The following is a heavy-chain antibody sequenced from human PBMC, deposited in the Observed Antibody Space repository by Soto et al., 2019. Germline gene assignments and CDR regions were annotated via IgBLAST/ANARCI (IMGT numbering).Heavy chain of an antibody. CDR3: ARASGSNIHFDY. CDR2: INTNGSST. J-gene: IGHJ4*02. CDR1: GLTFSSYW. D-gene: IGHD1-26*01. V-gene: IGHV3-74*01. Sequence: EVQLVESGGGLVQPGGSLRLSCAASGLTFSSYWMHWVRQAPGKGLVWVSRINTNGSSTTYADSVKGRFTISRDNTKNPLYLQMHRLRVEDTAVYYCARASGSNIHFDYWGQGTLVTVSS.